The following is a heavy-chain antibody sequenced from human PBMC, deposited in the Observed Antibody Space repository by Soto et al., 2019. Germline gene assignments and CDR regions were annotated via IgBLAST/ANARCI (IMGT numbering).Heavy chain of an antibody. D-gene: IGHD4-17*01. J-gene: IGHJ6*03. CDR3: ARAHMTTVTNIDYYMDV. Sequence: SETLSLTCAVYGGSFSGYYWSWIRQPPGKGLEWIGEINHSGSTNYNPSLKSRVTISVDTSKNQFSLKLSSVTAADTAVYYCARAHMTTVTNIDYYMDVWGKGTTVTVSS. CDR2: INHSGST. CDR1: GGSFSGYY. V-gene: IGHV4-34*01.